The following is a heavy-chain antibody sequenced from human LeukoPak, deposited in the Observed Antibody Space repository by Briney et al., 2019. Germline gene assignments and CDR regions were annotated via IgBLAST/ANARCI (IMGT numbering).Heavy chain of an antibody. CDR2: IYYDGSNQ. V-gene: IGHV3-33*01. CDR3: ARNSRNPSGWDPEGPDD. CDR1: GLRFRNYG. Sequence: PGGSLRLSCVVSGLRFRNYGMHWVRQAPGKGLEWVAVIYYDGSNQYYADSVKGRFTVSRDNAKNTLYLQMDSLRAEDTAVYYCARNSRNPSGWDPEGPDDWGQGTLVTVSS. J-gene: IGHJ4*02. D-gene: IGHD6-19*01.